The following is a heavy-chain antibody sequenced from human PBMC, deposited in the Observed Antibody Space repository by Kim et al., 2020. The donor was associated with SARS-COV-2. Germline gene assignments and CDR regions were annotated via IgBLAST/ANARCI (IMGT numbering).Heavy chain of an antibody. Sequence: SVKVSCKASGGTFSSYAISWVRQAPGQGLEWMGRIIPILGIANYAQKFQGRVTITADKSTSTAYMELSSLRSEDTAVYYCARVIGGYYGSGSYYPFLNWGQGTLVTVSS. D-gene: IGHD3-10*01. CDR2: IIPILGIA. J-gene: IGHJ4*02. CDR3: ARVIGGYYGSGSYYPFLN. V-gene: IGHV1-69*04. CDR1: GGTFSSYA.